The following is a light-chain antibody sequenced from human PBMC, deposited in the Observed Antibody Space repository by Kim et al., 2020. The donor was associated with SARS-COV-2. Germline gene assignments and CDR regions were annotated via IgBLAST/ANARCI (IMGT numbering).Light chain of an antibody. V-gene: IGKV3-15*01. J-gene: IGKJ1*01. CDR3: QQYDNWPPWT. Sequence: SPGERATLSCRASQSVSSNLAWYQQTPGQAPRLLIYGASTRATGIPARFSGSGSGTEFTLTISSLQSEDLAVYYCQQYDNWPPWTFGQGTKVDIK. CDR2: GAS. CDR1: QSVSSN.